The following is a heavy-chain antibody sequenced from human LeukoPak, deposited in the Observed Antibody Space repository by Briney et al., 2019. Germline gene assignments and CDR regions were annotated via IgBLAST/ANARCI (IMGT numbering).Heavy chain of an antibody. J-gene: IGHJ5*02. Sequence: PSETLSLTCAVYGGSFSGYYWSWIRQPPGKGLERIGEINHSGSTNYNPSLKSRVTISVDTSKNQFSLKLSSVTAADTAVYYCARLRRLLWFGEGNWFDPWGQGTLVTVSS. CDR1: GGSFSGYY. V-gene: IGHV4-34*01. CDR2: INHSGST. D-gene: IGHD3-10*01. CDR3: ARLRRLLWFGEGNWFDP.